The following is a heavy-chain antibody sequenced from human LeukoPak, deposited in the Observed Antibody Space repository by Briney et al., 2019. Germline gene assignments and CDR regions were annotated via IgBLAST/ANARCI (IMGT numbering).Heavy chain of an antibody. Sequence: GGSLRLFCAASGFTFSNYEMNWVRQAPGKGLEWVSYISSSGSTTYYADSVKGRFTISRDNAKNSLYLQMNSLRAEDTAVYYCARGYCSGGSCYFDYWGQGTLVTVSS. D-gene: IGHD2-15*01. J-gene: IGHJ4*02. V-gene: IGHV3-48*03. CDR3: ARGYCSGGSCYFDY. CDR1: GFTFSNYE. CDR2: ISSSGSTT.